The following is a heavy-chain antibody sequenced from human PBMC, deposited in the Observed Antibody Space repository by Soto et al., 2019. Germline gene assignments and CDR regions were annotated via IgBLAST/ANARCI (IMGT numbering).Heavy chain of an antibody. J-gene: IGHJ4*02. V-gene: IGHV3-30-3*01. D-gene: IGHD3-16*01. Sequence: QVQLVESGGGVVQPGRSLRLSCAASGFTFSSYAMHWVRRAPGKGLEWMAVMSYDGSNKYYADSVKGRFTMSRDNSKNPLYLQMNSLRPEDTDLNYCARDGGAYWGQGTLVIVSS. CDR1: GFTFSSYA. CDR3: ARDGGAY. CDR2: MSYDGSNK.